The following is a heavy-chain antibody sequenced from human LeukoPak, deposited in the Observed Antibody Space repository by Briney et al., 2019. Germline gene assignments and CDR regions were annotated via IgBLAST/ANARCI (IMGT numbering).Heavy chain of an antibody. CDR2: IQPRDSDT. CDR3: ARRFAYSSRNTAFDI. D-gene: IGHD2-21*01. J-gene: IGHJ3*02. Sequence: GESLKISCEDSAYTFTSYWFGWVRQTPGKGLEWMGIIQPRDSDTRYSPSFQGQVTISADKSISTAYLQWSSLKASDTAIYYCARRFAYSSRNTAFDIWGQGTMVTVSS. V-gene: IGHV5-51*01. CDR1: AYTFTSYW.